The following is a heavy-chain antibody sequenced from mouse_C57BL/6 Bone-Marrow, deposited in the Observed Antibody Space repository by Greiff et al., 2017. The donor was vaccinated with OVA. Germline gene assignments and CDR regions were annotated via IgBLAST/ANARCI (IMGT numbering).Heavy chain of an antibody. J-gene: IGHJ3*01. CDR3: ARITS. V-gene: IGHV5-6*01. CDR1: GFTFSSYG. CDR2: ISSGGSYT. D-gene: IGHD1-1*01. Sequence: EVKLQESGGDLVKPGGSLKLSCAASGFTFSSYGMSWVRQTPDKRLEWVATISSGGSYTYYPDSVKGRFTISRDNAKNTLYLQMSSLKSEDTAMYYCARITSWGQGTLVTGSA.